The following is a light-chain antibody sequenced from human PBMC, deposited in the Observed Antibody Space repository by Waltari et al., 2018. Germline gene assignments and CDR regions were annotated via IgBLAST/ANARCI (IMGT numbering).Light chain of an antibody. CDR1: SSDVVGYNH. Sequence: QSALTQPASVSASPGQSITISCTVTSSDVVGYNHVSWYQQHPSKPPKLPIYQVTNRPSGVSDRFSASKSGNTASLAISGLQGEDEADYYCSSFSSRGTLVVFGGGTKLTVL. CDR3: SSFSSRGTLVV. V-gene: IGLV2-14*01. CDR2: QVT. J-gene: IGLJ3*02.